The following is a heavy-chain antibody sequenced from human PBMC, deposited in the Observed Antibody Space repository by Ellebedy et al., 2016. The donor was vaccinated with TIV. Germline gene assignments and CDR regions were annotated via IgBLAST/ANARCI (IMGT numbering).Heavy chain of an antibody. D-gene: IGHD1-26*01. Sequence: GGSLRLXCAASGFTFDDYAMHWVRQAPGKGLEWVSGISWNSGSIGYADSVKGRFTISRDNAKNSLYLQMNSLRAEDTALYYCAKDNGSGSYDYYYYMDVWGKGTTVTVSS. V-gene: IGHV3-9*01. CDR2: ISWNSGSI. CDR3: AKDNGSGSYDYYYYMDV. J-gene: IGHJ6*03. CDR1: GFTFDDYA.